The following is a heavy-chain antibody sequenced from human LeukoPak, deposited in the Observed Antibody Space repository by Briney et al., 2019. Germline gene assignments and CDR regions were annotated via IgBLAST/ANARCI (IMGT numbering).Heavy chain of an antibody. J-gene: IGHJ4*02. D-gene: IGHD3-9*01. CDR3: ARLTTYYDILTGYYLVDY. CDR1: GYTFTSYG. CDR2: ISAYNGNT. V-gene: IGHV1-18*01. Sequence: ASVKVSCKASGYTFTSYGISWVRQAPGQGLEWMGWISAYNGNTNYAQKLQGRVTMTTDTSTSTAYMELRSLRSDDTAVYYCARLTTYYDILTGYYLVDYWGQGTLVTVSS.